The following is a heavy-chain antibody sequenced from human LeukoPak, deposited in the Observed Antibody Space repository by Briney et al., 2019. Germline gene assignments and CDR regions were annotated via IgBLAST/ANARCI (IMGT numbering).Heavy chain of an antibody. Sequence: GGSLRLSCAASGFTFSSYGMHWVRQAPGKGLEWVAVIWYDGSNKYYADSVKGRFTISRDNSKNTLYLQMNSLRAEDTAVYYCARDPDWGSQAFDIWGQGTMVTVSS. V-gene: IGHV3-33*01. D-gene: IGHD7-27*01. J-gene: IGHJ3*02. CDR3: ARDPDWGSQAFDI. CDR2: IWYDGSNK. CDR1: GFTFSSYG.